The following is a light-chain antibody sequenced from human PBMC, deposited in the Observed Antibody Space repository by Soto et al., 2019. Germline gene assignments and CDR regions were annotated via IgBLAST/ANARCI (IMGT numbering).Light chain of an antibody. CDR3: SSYTSSSSYV. Sequence: QSALTQPASVSGSPGQSITISCTGTSSDVGGYNYVSWYQQHPGKAPKFMIYDVSNRPSGVSNRFSGSKSGNTASLTISGLQAEEEADYYCSSYTSSSSYVFGTGTKLTVL. CDR2: DVS. CDR1: SSDVGGYNY. J-gene: IGLJ1*01. V-gene: IGLV2-14*01.